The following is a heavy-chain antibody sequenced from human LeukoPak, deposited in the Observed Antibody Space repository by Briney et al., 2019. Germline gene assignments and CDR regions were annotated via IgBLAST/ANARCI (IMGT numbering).Heavy chain of an antibody. CDR3: ARPPDDYGDYGELTTFDY. V-gene: IGHV1-8*01. D-gene: IGHD4-17*01. J-gene: IGHJ4*02. CDR2: RNPNSGNT. CDR1: GYTFTSYD. Sequence: ASVKVSCKASGYTFTSYDSNWVRQATGQGLEWMGWRNPNSGNTGYAQKFQGRVTMTRNTSISTAYMELSSLRFGDTAVYYCARPPDDYGDYGELTTFDYWGQGTLVTVSS.